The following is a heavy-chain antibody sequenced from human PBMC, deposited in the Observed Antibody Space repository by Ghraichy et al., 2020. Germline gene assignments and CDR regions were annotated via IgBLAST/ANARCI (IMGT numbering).Heavy chain of an antibody. J-gene: IGHJ4*02. V-gene: IGHV3-21*01. D-gene: IGHD4-17*01. CDR2: VSRGGTYM. Sequence: GGSLRLSCAASGFTFSSYTMNWVRQAPGKGLEWVSHVSRGGTYMYYADSVKGRITISRDNAKDSLYLQMSSLRAEDTAVYYCARDTGKGLRNFDYWGQGSLVTVAS. CDR3: ARDTGKGLRNFDY. CDR1: GFTFSSYT.